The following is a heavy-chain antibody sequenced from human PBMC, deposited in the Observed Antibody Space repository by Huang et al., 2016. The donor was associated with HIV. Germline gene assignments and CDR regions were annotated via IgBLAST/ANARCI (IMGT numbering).Heavy chain of an antibody. CDR3: ARLIGSPSFYYGLDV. Sequence: EVQLVQSGAEVKKPGESLKISCKGSGYRFRSNWIGWVRQMPGKCLEWMGIIYPGDSDTRYSPSFQGQVTISADKSINTAYLQWSSLKASDTAMYYCARLIGSPSFYYGLDVWGQGTTVTVSS. CDR1: GYRFRSNW. J-gene: IGHJ6*02. V-gene: IGHV5-51*01. CDR2: IYPGDSDT. D-gene: IGHD3-10*01.